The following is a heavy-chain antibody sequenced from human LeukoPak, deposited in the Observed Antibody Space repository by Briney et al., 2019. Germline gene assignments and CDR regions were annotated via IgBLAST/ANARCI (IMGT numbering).Heavy chain of an antibody. CDR1: GFTFSSYS. Sequence: PGGSLRLSCAASGFTFSSYSMNWVRQAPGKGLEWVSSISSSSSYIYYADSVKGRFTISRDNAKNSLYLQMNSLRAEDTAVYYCARDRSITIFGAFDYWGQGTLVTVSS. CDR3: ARDRSITIFGAFDY. V-gene: IGHV3-21*01. J-gene: IGHJ4*02. CDR2: ISSSSSYI. D-gene: IGHD3-3*01.